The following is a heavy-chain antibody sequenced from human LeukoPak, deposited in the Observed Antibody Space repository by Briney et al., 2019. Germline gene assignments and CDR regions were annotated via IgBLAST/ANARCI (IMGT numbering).Heavy chain of an antibody. V-gene: IGHV1-69*13. D-gene: IGHD1-26*01. J-gene: IGHJ5*02. Sequence: SVKVSCKASGYTFTSYAISWVRQAPGQGLEWMGGIIPIFGTANYAQKFQGRVTITADESTSTAYMELSSLRSEDTAVYYCARDSGSYSAGHGWFDPWGQGTLVTVSS. CDR3: ARDSGSYSAGHGWFDP. CDR2: IIPIFGTA. CDR1: GYTFTSYA.